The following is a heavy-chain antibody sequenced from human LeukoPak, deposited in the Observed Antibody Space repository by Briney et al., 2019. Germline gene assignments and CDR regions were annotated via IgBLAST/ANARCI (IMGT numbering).Heavy chain of an antibody. J-gene: IGHJ5*02. CDR2: INPNSGGT. Sequence: ASVKVSCKASGYTFTGYYMHWVRQAPGQGLEWMGWINPNSGGTNYARKFQGRVTMTRDTSISTAYMELSRLRSDDTAVYYCARVPGAFENNWFDPWGQGTLVTVSS. CDR3: ARVPGAFENNWFDP. CDR1: GYTFTGYY. D-gene: IGHD1-26*01. V-gene: IGHV1-2*02.